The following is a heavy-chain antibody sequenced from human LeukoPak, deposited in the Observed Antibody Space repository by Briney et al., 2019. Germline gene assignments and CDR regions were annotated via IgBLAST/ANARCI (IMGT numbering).Heavy chain of an antibody. Sequence: GGSLRLSCAASGFTFSNYWMHWVRQAPGKGLEWIGFISGGTTEYAASVKGRFTISRDDSTSIAYLQMNSLTTEDTAVYYCSRGSGWLSVYWGQGTLVTVSS. CDR1: GFTFSNYW. CDR2: ISGGTT. D-gene: IGHD6-19*01. CDR3: SRGSGWLSVY. J-gene: IGHJ4*02. V-gene: IGHV3-71*01.